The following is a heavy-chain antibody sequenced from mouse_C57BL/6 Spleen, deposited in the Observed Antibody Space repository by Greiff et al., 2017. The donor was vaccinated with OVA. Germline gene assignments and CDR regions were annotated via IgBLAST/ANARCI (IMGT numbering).Heavy chain of an antibody. CDR3: ARMNDGSRGAWFAY. Sequence: VQGVESGPGLVAPSQSLSITCTVSGFSLTSYAISWVRQPPGKGLEWLGVIWTGGGTNYNSALKSRLSISKDNSKSQVILKMNSLQTDDTARYYCARMNDGSRGAWFAYWGQGTLVTVSA. J-gene: IGHJ3*01. V-gene: IGHV2-9-1*01. CDR1: GFSLTSYA. D-gene: IGHD1-1*01. CDR2: IWTGGGT.